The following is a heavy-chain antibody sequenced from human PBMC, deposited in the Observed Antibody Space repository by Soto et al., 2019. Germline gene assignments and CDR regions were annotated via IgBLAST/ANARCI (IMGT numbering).Heavy chain of an antibody. V-gene: IGHV4-59*08. J-gene: IGHJ3*02. CDR2: IYYSGST. D-gene: IGHD1-26*01. CDR1: GGSISSYY. CDR3: ARRGAYDAFDI. Sequence: QVQLQESGPGLVKPSETLSRTCTVSGGSISSYYWSWIRQPPGKGLEWIGYIYYSGSTNYNPSLKSRVTISVDTSKNQFSLKLSSVTAADTAVYYCARRGAYDAFDIWGQGTMVTVSS.